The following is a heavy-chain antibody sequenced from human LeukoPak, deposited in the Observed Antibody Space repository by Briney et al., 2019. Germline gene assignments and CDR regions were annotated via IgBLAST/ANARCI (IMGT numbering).Heavy chain of an antibody. CDR1: GFTFSSYA. CDR2: INHSGST. J-gene: IGHJ3*02. Sequence: GSLRLSCAASGFTFSSYAMSWVRQPPGKGLEWIGEINHSGSTNYNPSLKSRVTISVDTSKNQFSLKLSSVTAADTAVYYCARDVYGGNSFGAFDIWGQGTMVTVSS. CDR3: ARDVYGGNSFGAFDI. V-gene: IGHV4-34*01. D-gene: IGHD4-23*01.